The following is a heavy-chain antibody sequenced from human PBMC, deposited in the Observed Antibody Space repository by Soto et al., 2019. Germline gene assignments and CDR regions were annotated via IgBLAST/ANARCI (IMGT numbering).Heavy chain of an antibody. Sequence: VESLKISCKGSGYNFAGYWLAWVRQMPGKGLELMGIIYPSDSDTRYRPSFQGQVTISADKSISSAYLQWSSLRASDTAMYYCARGGVSTRTFDYWGQGNPVTVSS. CDR3: ARGGVSTRTFDY. V-gene: IGHV5-51*01. CDR1: GYNFAGYW. CDR2: IYPSDSDT. D-gene: IGHD3-3*01. J-gene: IGHJ4*02.